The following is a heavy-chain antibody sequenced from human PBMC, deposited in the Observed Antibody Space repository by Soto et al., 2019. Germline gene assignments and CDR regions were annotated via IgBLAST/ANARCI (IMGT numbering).Heavy chain of an antibody. D-gene: IGHD6-6*01. J-gene: IGHJ4*02. CDR2: IYYSGST. V-gene: IGHV4-59*01. CDR1: GGSISSYY. Sequence: SDTLSLTCTVSGGSISSYYWSWIRQPPGKGLEWIGYIYYSGSTNYNPSLKSRVTISVDTSKNQFSLKLSSVTAADTAVYYCARGEQLVPSPIYYFDYWGQGTLVTVSS. CDR3: ARGEQLVPSPIYYFDY.